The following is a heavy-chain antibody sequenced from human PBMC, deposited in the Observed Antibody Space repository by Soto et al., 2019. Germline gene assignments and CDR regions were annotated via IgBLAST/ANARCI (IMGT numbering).Heavy chain of an antibody. CDR3: AKGIAAGGTWFDP. J-gene: IGHJ5*02. Sequence: EVQLVESGGGLVQPGRSLRLSCADSGFTFDDYAMHWVRQAPGKGLEWVSGISWNSGSIGYADSVKGRFTISRDNAKSSLCLQMNSLRAEDTALYYCAKGIAAGGTWFDPWGQGTLVTVS. CDR2: ISWNSGSI. CDR1: GFTFDDYA. D-gene: IGHD6-13*01. V-gene: IGHV3-9*01.